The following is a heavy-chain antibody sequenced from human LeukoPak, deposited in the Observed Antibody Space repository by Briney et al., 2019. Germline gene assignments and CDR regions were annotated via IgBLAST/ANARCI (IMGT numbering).Heavy chain of an antibody. V-gene: IGHV3-43*02. D-gene: IGHD5-18*01. CDR2: IRGDGGST. J-gene: IGHJ4*02. CDR3: AKDIGGYSYAADH. Sequence: PGGSLRLSCAASGFTFDDYAMHWVRQAPGKGLEWVSLIRGDGGSTYYADSVKGRFTISRDNNKNSLYLQMNSLRTEDTAFYYCAKDIGGYSYAADHWGQGTLVTVSS. CDR1: GFTFDDYA.